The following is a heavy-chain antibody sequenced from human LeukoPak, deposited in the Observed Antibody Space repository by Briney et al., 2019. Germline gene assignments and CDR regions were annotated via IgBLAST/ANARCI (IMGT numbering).Heavy chain of an antibody. V-gene: IGHV3-74*01. CDR2: INSDGSST. J-gene: IGHJ4*02. CDR1: GFTFSSYW. D-gene: IGHD5-12*01. CDR3: ARGDGYAQRD. Sequence: GGSLRLSCAASGFTFSSYWMHWVRHAPGKGLVWVSRINSDGSSTSYADSVKGRLTISRDNAKNTLYLQMNSLRVEDTAVYYCARGDGYAQRDWGQGTLVTVPS.